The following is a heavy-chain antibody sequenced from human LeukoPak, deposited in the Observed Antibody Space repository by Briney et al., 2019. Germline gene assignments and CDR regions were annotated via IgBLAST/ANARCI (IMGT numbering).Heavy chain of an antibody. D-gene: IGHD4-23*01. CDR1: GYTFTGYY. V-gene: IGHV1-2*02. Sequence: ASVKVSCKASGYTFTGYYMHWVRQAPGQGLEWMGWINPNSGGTSYAQKFQGRVTMTRDTSISTAYMELSRLRSDDTAVYYCAGGLRWSDAFDIWGQGTMVTVSS. CDR3: AGGLRWSDAFDI. CDR2: INPNSGGT. J-gene: IGHJ3*02.